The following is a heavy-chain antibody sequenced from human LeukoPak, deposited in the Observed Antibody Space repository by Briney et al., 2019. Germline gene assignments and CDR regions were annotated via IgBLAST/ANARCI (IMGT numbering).Heavy chain of an antibody. CDR2: IYYSGIT. J-gene: IGHJ4*02. CDR1: GGSISSGDYY. V-gene: IGHV4-30-4*01. Sequence: SQTLSLTCTVSGGSISSGDYYWSWIRQPPGKGLEWIGYIYYSGITYYNPSLRSRVTISLDTSKNQFSLNLTSVTAADTAVYYCARAGLHHDLHYWGQGTLVTVSS. CDR3: ARAGLHHDLHY. D-gene: IGHD2-15*01.